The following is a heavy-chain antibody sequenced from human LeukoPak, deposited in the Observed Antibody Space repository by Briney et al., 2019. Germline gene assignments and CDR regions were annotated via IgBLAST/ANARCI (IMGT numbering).Heavy chain of an antibody. CDR2: IWYDGSNE. CDR3: ARDGGHYDILTGYFDTGNHFDY. Sequence: GGSLRLSCAASGFTFSSYGMHWVRQAPGKGLEWVAVIWYDGSNEYYADSVKGRFTISRDNSKNTLYLQMNSLRAEDTAVYYCARDGGHYDILTGYFDTGNHFDYWGQGTLVTVSS. V-gene: IGHV3-33*01. D-gene: IGHD3-9*01. CDR1: GFTFSSYG. J-gene: IGHJ4*02.